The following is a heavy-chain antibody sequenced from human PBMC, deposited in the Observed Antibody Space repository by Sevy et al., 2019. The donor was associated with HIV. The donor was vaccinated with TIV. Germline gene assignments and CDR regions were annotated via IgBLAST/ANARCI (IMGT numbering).Heavy chain of an antibody. Sequence: GGSLRLSCAASGFTFNNYAMSWVRQAPGKGLEWVSAISSSGGSTYYADSVKGRFTISRDNSKNTLYLQMNSLRAEDTAIYYCAKDGKYQLPRGRFDYWGQGTLVTVSS. D-gene: IGHD2-2*01. CDR1: GFTFNNYA. V-gene: IGHV3-23*01. J-gene: IGHJ4*02. CDR3: AKDGKYQLPRGRFDY. CDR2: ISSSGGST.